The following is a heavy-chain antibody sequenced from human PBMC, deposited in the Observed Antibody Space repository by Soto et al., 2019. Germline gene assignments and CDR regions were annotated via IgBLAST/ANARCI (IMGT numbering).Heavy chain of an antibody. CDR3: ARDRDGDFDL. V-gene: IGHV3-7*01. CDR1: GFIFSSYW. D-gene: IGHD4-17*01. J-gene: IGHJ5*02. Sequence: EVQLVESGGGLVQPGGSPRLSCEASGFIFSSYWMNWVRQAPGKGLEWVANIKQDGSVKQYVDSVRGRFTISRDNAKNSVYLQMNSLRAEDTAVYYCARDRDGDFDLWGQGTLVTVSS. CDR2: IKQDGSVK.